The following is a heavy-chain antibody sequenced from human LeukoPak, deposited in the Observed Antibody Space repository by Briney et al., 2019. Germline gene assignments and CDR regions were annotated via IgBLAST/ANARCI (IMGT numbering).Heavy chain of an antibody. J-gene: IGHJ6*02. CDR1: GGSFSGYY. D-gene: IGHD3-22*01. CDR3: ARDPLITANYYYYGMDV. Sequence: SETLSLTCAVYGGSFSGYYWSWIRQPPGKGLEWIGEINHSGSTNYNPSLKSRVTISVDTSKNQFSLKLSSVTAADTAVYYCARDPLITANYYYYGMDVWGQGTTVTVSS. V-gene: IGHV4-34*01. CDR2: INHSGST.